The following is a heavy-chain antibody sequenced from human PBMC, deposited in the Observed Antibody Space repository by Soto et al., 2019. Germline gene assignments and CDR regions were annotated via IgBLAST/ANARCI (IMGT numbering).Heavy chain of an antibody. CDR2: IYHSGST. V-gene: IGHV4-4*02. D-gene: IGHD3-10*01. J-gene: IGHJ4*02. CDR1: GGSISSSNW. CDR3: ARDMTYYYGSGSYRAKDY. Sequence: SETLSLTCAVSGGSISSSNWWSWVRQPPGKGLEWIGEIYHSGSTNYNPSLKSRVTISVDKSKNQFSLKLSSVTAADTAVYYCARDMTYYYGSGSYRAKDYWGQGTLVTVSS.